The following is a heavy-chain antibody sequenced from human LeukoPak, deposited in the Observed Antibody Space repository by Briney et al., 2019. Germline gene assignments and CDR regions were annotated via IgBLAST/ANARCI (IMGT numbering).Heavy chain of an antibody. CDR3: ARRNGYYFDY. Sequence: GRSLRLSCAASGFTFSSYGMSWVRQAPGKGLEWVANIYQDGSEKYYVDSVKGRFTISRDNAKNSLYLQMNSLRAEDTAVYFCARRNGYYFDYWGQGTLVTVSS. D-gene: IGHD1-1*01. CDR2: IYQDGSEK. CDR1: GFTFSSYG. J-gene: IGHJ4*02. V-gene: IGHV3-7*02.